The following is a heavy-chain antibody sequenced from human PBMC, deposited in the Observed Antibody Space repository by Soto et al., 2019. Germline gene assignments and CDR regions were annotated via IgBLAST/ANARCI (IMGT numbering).Heavy chain of an antibody. Sequence: QVQLVESGGGVVQPGRSLRLSCAASGFTFSSYAMHWVRQAPGKGLEWVAVMSYDGSNKYHADSVKGRFTISRDNSKKTLYLQMNSLRAGDTAVYYCARDASRGRGFGELSGLGHWGQGTLVTVSS. J-gene: IGHJ4*02. V-gene: IGHV3-30-3*01. D-gene: IGHD3-10*01. CDR1: GFTFSSYA. CDR3: ARDASRGRGFGELSGLGH. CDR2: MSYDGSNK.